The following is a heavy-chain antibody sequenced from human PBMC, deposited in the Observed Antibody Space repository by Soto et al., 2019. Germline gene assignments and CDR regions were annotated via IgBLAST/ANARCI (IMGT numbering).Heavy chain of an antibody. CDR3: ARERRGYSVAYTMDV. CDR2: IKEDGSEK. CDR1: GFTFSSYS. D-gene: IGHD5-12*01. V-gene: IGHV3-7*01. Sequence: EVQLVESGGGLVQPGGSLRLSCAASGFTFSSYSMNWVRQAPGKGLEWVATIKEDGSEKHYVDSLKGRFTIARDNAKNSLYLQMNSLRAEDTAVYYCARERRGYSVAYTMDVWGQGTTVTVSS. J-gene: IGHJ6*02.